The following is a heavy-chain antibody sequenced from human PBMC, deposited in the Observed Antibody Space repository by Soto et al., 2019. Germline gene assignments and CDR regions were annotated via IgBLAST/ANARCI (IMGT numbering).Heavy chain of an antibody. D-gene: IGHD4-4*01. CDR1: GFTFSSYA. CDR2: ISGSGGST. J-gene: IGHJ4*02. V-gene: IGHV3-23*01. CDR3: AKWSLAEPQMTPVTHVPRFDY. Sequence: PGGSLRLSCAASGFTFSSYAMSWVRQAPGKGLEWVSAISGSGGSTYYADSVKGRFTISRDNSKNTLYLQMNSLRAEDTAVYYSAKWSLAEPQMTPVTHVPRFDYWGEGTLVTVSS.